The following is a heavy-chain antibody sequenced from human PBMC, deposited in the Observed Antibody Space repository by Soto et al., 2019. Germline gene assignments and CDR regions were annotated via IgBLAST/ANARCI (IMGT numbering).Heavy chain of an antibody. V-gene: IGHV4-30-4*01. D-gene: IGHD2-8*01. J-gene: IGHJ4*02. CDR3: ARASVGYCINGVCSKTLDY. CDR1: GGSISSGDDY. CDR2: IYYSGST. Sequence: KPSETLSLTCTVSGGSISSGDDYWSWIRQPPGEGLEWIGYIYYSGSTYYNPSLKSRVTISVDTSKNQFSLKLTSVTAADTAVYYCARASVGYCINGVCSKTLDYWGQGTLVTVSS.